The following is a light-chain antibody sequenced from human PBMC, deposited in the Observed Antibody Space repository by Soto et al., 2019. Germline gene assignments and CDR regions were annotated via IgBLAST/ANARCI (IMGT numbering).Light chain of an antibody. CDR2: GAS. CDR3: QQRGNWPPGFT. Sequence: EIVLTQSPASLSLSPGERATLSCRASQSVDSYLVWYQQKPGQAPRLLIFGASNRATGIPARFSGSGSGTDFTLTISSLEPEDFAVYYCQQRGNWPPGFTFGPGTKVDIK. V-gene: IGKV3-11*01. CDR1: QSVDSY. J-gene: IGKJ3*01.